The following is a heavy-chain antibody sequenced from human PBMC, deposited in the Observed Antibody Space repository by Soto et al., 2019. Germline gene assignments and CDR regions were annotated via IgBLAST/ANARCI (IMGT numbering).Heavy chain of an antibody. D-gene: IGHD3-10*01. V-gene: IGHV3-33*01. CDR3: AREDQAVRGEYYFDY. CDR2: IWYDGSNK. Sequence: GGSLRLSCAASGFTFSSYGMHWVRQAPGKGLEWVAVIWYDGSNKYYADSVKGRFTISRDNSKNTLYLQMNSLRAEDTAVYYCAREDQAVRGEYYFDYWGQGTLVTVSS. J-gene: IGHJ4*02. CDR1: GFTFSSYG.